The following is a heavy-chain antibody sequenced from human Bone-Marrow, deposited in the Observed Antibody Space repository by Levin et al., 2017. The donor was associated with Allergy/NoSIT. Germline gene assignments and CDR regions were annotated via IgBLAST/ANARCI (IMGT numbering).Heavy chain of an antibody. V-gene: IGHV4-4*02. CDR3: ARVQGGCSGTSCYLDP. D-gene: IGHD2-2*01. Sequence: MPSETLSLTCAVSGASISSNNWWTWIRQSPKKGLEWIGETYHDGRTYYNPSLKSRVTISVDKSKNHFSLTLRSVIAADTAVYYCARVQGGCSGTSCYLDPWGQGTLLTVSS. CDR2: TYHDGRT. CDR1: GASISSNNW. J-gene: IGHJ5*02.